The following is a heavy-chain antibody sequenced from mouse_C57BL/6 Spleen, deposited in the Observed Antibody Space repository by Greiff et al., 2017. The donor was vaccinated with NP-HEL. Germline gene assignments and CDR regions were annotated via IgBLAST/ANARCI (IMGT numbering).Heavy chain of an antibody. CDR3: ASSYEGFAY. J-gene: IGHJ3*01. CDR1: GYTFTSYW. CDR2: IHPNSGST. Sequence: VQLQQPGAELVKPGASVKLSCKASGYTFTSYWMHWVKQRPGQGLEWIGMIHPNSGSTNYNEKFKSKATLTVDKSSSPAYMQLSSLTSEDSAVYYCASSYEGFAYWGQGTLVTVSA. V-gene: IGHV1-64*01. D-gene: IGHD2-14*01.